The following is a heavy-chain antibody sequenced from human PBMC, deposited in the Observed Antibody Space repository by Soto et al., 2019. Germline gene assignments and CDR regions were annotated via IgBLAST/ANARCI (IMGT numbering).Heavy chain of an antibody. D-gene: IGHD3-3*01. V-gene: IGHV4-59*01. CDR3: ARFKSTIGYYGMAV. Sequence: PSETLSLTCTVSGGSISSYYWSWIRQPPGKGLEWIGYIYYSGSTNYNPSLKSRVTISVDTSKNQFSLKLSSVTAADTAVYYCARFKSTIGYYGMAVWGQGTTVTVSS. CDR1: GGSISSYY. CDR2: IYYSGST. J-gene: IGHJ6*02.